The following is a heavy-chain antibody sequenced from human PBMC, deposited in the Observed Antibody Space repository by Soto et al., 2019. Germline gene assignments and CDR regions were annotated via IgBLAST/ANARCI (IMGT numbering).Heavy chain of an antibody. V-gene: IGHV3-64D*08. CDR3: VIGYCSGGSCYGVYYGMDV. CDR1: GFTFSSYA. J-gene: IGHJ6*02. D-gene: IGHD2-15*01. Sequence: GGSLRLSCSASGFTFSSYAMHWVRQAPGKGLEYVSAISSNGGSTYYADSVKGRFTISRDNSKNTLYLQMSSLRAEDTAVYYCVIGYCSGGSCYGVYYGMDVWGQGTTVTVSS. CDR2: ISSNGGST.